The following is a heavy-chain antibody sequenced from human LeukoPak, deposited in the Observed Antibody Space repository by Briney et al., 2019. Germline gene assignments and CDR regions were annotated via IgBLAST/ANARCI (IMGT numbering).Heavy chain of an antibody. V-gene: IGHV3-74*01. J-gene: IGHJ4*02. CDR3: ARGLHCSGGSCYDTTFDY. D-gene: IGHD2-15*01. CDR2: INSDGSST. Sequence: GGSLRLSCAASGFTLSSYWMHWVREAPGMGLLWVSRINSDGSSTSYADSVNGRFTNSRDNAKNTLYLQMNSLRGEDTAVYYWARGLHCSGGSCYDTTFDYWGQGTLVTVAS. CDR1: GFTLSSYW.